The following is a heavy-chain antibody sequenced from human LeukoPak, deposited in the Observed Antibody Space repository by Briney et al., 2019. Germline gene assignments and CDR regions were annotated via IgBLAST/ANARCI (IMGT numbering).Heavy chain of an antibody. CDR3: AKEHVDLNSFDY. CDR1: GFTFSSYG. Sequence: GGSLRLSCAASGFTFSSYGMHWVRQAPGKGLEWVAVISYDGSNKYYADSVKGRFTISRDNSKNTLYLQMNSLRAEDTAVYYCAKEHVDLNSFDYWGQGTLVTVSS. V-gene: IGHV3-30*18. CDR2: ISYDGSNK. J-gene: IGHJ4*02. D-gene: IGHD3/OR15-3a*01.